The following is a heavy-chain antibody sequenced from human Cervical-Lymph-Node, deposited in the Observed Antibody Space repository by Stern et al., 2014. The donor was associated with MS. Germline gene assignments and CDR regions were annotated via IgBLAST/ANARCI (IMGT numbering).Heavy chain of an antibody. CDR3: ARERHSMDV. J-gene: IGHJ6*02. V-gene: IGHV1-2*02. CDR2: IDPISGGT. Sequence: VQLVQSWAEVKKPGASVKVSCKASGYSFTAYYMHWVRQAPGPGLEWMGWIDPISGGTKSAQNFQGRVTMTRDTSISTFYMELSGLTSDDTAVFYCARERHSMDVWGQGTTVTVSS. CDR1: GYSFTAYY.